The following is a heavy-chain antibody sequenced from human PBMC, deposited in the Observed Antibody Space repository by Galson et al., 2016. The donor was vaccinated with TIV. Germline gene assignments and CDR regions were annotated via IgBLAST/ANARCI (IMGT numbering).Heavy chain of an antibody. J-gene: IGHJ6*02. CDR3: ASDRNTALDTYHQYYGMDV. Sequence: SVKVSCKASGGTFSTYVFNWVRQAPGQGLEWMGGIIPLFGTINYAQKFRGRVTITADESSTTVYMELNSLRSGDTAVYYCASDRNTALDTYHQYYGMDVWGQGTTVTVSS. D-gene: IGHD5-18*01. CDR1: GGTFSTYV. CDR2: IIPLFGTI. V-gene: IGHV1-69*13.